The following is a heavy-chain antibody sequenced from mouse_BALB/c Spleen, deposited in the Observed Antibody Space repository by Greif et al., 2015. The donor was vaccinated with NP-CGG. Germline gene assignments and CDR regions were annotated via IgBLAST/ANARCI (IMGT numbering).Heavy chain of an antibody. J-gene: IGHJ2*01. Sequence: DVKLVESGGGLVQPGGSLRLSCATSGFTFTDYYMSWVRQPPGKALEWLGFIRNKANGYTTEYSASVKGRFTISIDNSQSILYLQMNTLRAEDSATYYCAREYGNYFDYWGQGTTLTVSS. D-gene: IGHD2-10*02. CDR3: AREYGNYFDY. V-gene: IGHV7-3*02. CDR2: IRNKANGYTT. CDR1: GFTFTDYY.